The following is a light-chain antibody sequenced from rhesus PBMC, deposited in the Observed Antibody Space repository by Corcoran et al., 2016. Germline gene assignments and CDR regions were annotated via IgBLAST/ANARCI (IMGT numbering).Light chain of an antibody. CDR2: KAS. CDR1: QDISSW. Sequence: IQMTQSPSSLSASIGDTVSFSCRASQDISSWLAWYQQKPGKAPNLLIYKASSLQSGVHSRFSGSGSGTDFTLPISSLQSEDFGTYYCQQYTNRPFTFGPGTKLDIK. J-gene: IGKJ3*01. CDR3: QQYTNRPFT. V-gene: IGKV1-22*01.